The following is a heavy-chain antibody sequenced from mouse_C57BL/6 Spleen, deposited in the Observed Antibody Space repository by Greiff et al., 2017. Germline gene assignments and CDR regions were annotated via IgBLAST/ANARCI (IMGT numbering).Heavy chain of an antibody. Sequence: VQVVESGAELVKPGASVKLSCKASGYTFTEYTIHWVKQRSGQGLEWIGWFYPGSGSIKYNEKFKDKATLTADKSSSTVYMELSRLTSEDSAVYFCARHEGAGHYFDYWGQGTTLTVSS. CDR3: ARHEGAGHYFDY. CDR1: GYTFTEYT. V-gene: IGHV1-62-2*01. CDR2: FYPGSGSI. D-gene: IGHD3-3*01. J-gene: IGHJ2*01.